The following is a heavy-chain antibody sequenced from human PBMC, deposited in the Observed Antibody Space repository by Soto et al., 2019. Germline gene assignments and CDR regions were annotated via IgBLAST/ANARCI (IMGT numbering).Heavy chain of an antibody. D-gene: IGHD6-13*01. Sequence: GASLKISCKGSGYSFTSYWISWVRQMPGKGLEWMGRIDPSDSYTNYSPSFQGHVTISADKSISTAYLQWSSLKSSDTAMYYCARRSSSWFQYGMDVWGQGTTVTVSS. CDR3: ARRSSSWFQYGMDV. CDR1: GYSFTSYW. J-gene: IGHJ6*02. CDR2: IDPSDSYT. V-gene: IGHV5-10-1*01.